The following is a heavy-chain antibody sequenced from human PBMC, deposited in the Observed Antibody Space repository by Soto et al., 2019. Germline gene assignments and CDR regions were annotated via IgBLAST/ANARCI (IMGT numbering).Heavy chain of an antibody. Sequence: ASVKVSCKASGYTFTSYGISCVRQAPGQGLEWMGWISAYNGNTNYAQKLQGRVTMTTDTSTSTAYMELRSLRSDDTAVYYCARANGDPALGYYYYYMEVWGKGTTVTVSS. CDR3: ARANGDPALGYYYYYMEV. CDR2: ISAYNGNT. J-gene: IGHJ6*03. V-gene: IGHV1-18*01. CDR1: GYTFTSYG. D-gene: IGHD4-17*01.